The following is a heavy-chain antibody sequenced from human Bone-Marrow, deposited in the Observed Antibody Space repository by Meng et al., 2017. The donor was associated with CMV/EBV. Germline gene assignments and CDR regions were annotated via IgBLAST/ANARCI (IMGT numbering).Heavy chain of an antibody. Sequence: LSLTCAASGFTFSSYGMHWVRQAPGKGLEWVAVIWYDGSNKYYADSVKGRFTISRDNSKNTLYLQMNSLRAEDTAVYYCAKNGRYCSSTSCFDTQYYFDYWGQGTLVTVSS. D-gene: IGHD2-2*01. CDR1: GFTFSSYG. CDR3: AKNGRYCSSTSCFDTQYYFDY. J-gene: IGHJ4*02. V-gene: IGHV3-33*06. CDR2: IWYDGSNK.